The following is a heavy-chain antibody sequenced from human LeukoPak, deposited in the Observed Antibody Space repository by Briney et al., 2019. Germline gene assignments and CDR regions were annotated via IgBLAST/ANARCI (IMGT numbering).Heavy chain of an antibody. Sequence: PGGSLRLSCAASVFTFMSYAMSCVRQAPGKGLEWVSAISGSGGSPYYADSVKGRFTISRDNSQYTLYLQVNSLRADHTPLYYCAKEGGSGSPYYYYYMDVWGKGTTVTVSS. CDR1: VFTFMSYA. D-gene: IGHD3-22*01. J-gene: IGHJ6*03. CDR2: ISGSGGSP. V-gene: IGHV3-23*01. CDR3: AKEGGSGSPYYYYYMDV.